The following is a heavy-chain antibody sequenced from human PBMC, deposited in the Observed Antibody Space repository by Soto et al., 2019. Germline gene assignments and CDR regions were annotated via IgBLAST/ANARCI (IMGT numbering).Heavy chain of an antibody. Sequence: PGGSLRLSCAASEFTFSIYGMHGVRQAPGKGLEWVAVISSDGSNKYYADSVKGRFTISRDNSKNTLYLQMNSLRAEDTAVYYCAKDSMTTVTTLLFDYWGQGTLVTVSS. V-gene: IGHV3-30*18. J-gene: IGHJ4*02. CDR2: ISSDGSNK. CDR3: AKDSMTTVTTLLFDY. D-gene: IGHD4-4*01. CDR1: EFTFSIYG.